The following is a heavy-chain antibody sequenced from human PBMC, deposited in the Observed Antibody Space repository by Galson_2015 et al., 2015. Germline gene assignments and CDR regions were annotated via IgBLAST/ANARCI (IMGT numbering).Heavy chain of an antibody. J-gene: IGHJ6*03. D-gene: IGHD3-3*01. Sequence: QSGAEVKKPGASVTVSCKASGYTFTSYGISWVRQAPGQGLEWMGWISAYNGNTNYAQKLQGRVTMTTDTSTSTAYMELRSLRSDDTAVYYCARQRITIFGVDAHYMDVWGKGTTVTVSS. CDR3: ARQRITIFGVDAHYMDV. CDR2: ISAYNGNT. V-gene: IGHV1-18*01. CDR1: GYTFTSYG.